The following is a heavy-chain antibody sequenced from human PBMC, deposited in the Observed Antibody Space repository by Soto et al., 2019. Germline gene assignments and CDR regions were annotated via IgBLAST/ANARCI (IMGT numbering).Heavy chain of an antibody. CDR2: IIPIFGTA. D-gene: IGHD3-22*01. V-gene: IGHV1-69*13. CDR1: GGTFSSYA. J-gene: IGHJ4*02. Sequence: SVKVSCKASGGTFSSYAISWVRQAPGQGLEWMGGIIPIFGTANYAQKFQGRVTITADESTSTAYMELSSLRSEDTAVYYCARDSLSPGYYDSSGYLDYWGQGTLVTVSS. CDR3: ARDSLSPGYYDSSGYLDY.